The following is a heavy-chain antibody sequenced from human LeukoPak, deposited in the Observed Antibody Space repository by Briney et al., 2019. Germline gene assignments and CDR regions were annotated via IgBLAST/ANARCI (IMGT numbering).Heavy chain of an antibody. CDR1: GFTFTTYA. CDR3: ATGIYDAEGG. V-gene: IGHV3-30*04. D-gene: IGHD3-22*01. CDR2: ISYDASNK. Sequence: TGGSLRLSCAASGFTFTTYAMHWVRQAPGKGLEWVAVISYDASNKFYADSVKGRFTISRDNSKNTLYLQMNSLRPEDTAVYYCATGIYDAEGGWGQGTLVTVSS. J-gene: IGHJ4*02.